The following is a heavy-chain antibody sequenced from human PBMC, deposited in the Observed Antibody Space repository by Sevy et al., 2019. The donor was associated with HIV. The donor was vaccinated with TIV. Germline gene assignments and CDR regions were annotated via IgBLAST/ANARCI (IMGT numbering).Heavy chain of an antibody. CDR1: GFTFSSYG. D-gene: IGHD3-16*01. J-gene: IGHJ4*02. CDR2: ISYDGNNK. CDR3: AKDKLGQVYFFDY. Sequence: GGSLRLSCAASGFTFSSYGINWVRQAPGKGLEWVAVISYDGNNKYYADSVKGRFTISRDNSKNTLYLQMNSLRTEDTAVYYCAKDKLGQVYFFDYWGQGTLVTVSS. V-gene: IGHV3-30*18.